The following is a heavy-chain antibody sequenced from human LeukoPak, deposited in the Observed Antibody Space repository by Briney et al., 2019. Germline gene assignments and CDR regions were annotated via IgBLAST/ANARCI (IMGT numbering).Heavy chain of an antibody. D-gene: IGHD4-17*01. CDR2: INADNGKT. J-gene: IGHJ4*02. Sequence: ASVKVSCKTSGYTFTDYAVQWVRQAPGQRLEWMGWINADNGKTKYSQNFQDRVTITRDTSATTAYLDLTSLRSEDTAVYHCARARWTSTVTTYYLDYWGQGTLVTVSS. V-gene: IGHV1-3*01. CDR1: GYTFTDYA. CDR3: ARARWTSTVTTYYLDY.